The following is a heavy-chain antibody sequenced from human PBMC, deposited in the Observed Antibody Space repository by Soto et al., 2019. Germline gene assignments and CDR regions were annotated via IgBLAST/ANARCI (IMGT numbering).Heavy chain of an antibody. CDR2: ISPYKGNT. CDR3: GGDLDGSGNYYTDY. CDR1: GYTFSSIG. Sequence: QVHLVQSGAEVKKPGASVKVSCKASGYTFSSIGISWVRQAPGQGLEWMGWISPYKGNTYYAQRLQGRVTMTTDTTTSTAYMELGSLRSDDTAVYYCGGDLDGSGNYYTDYWGQGTLVTVSS. D-gene: IGHD3-10*01. J-gene: IGHJ4*02. V-gene: IGHV1-18*01.